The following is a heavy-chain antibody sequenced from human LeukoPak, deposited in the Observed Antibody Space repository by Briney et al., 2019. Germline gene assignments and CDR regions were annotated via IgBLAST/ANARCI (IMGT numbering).Heavy chain of an antibody. CDR1: GYTFNSYD. V-gene: IGHV1-8*03. CDR3: ASSHHINTWIDAFDI. Sequence: GASVKVSCKASGYTFNSYDINWLRQATGQGLEWIGWMTPNSGNTGYAQKFQGRVTITMNTSITTAYMELSSLRSEDTAVYYCASSHHINTWIDAFDIWGQGTMVTVSS. CDR2: MTPNSGNT. D-gene: IGHD1-1*01. J-gene: IGHJ3*02.